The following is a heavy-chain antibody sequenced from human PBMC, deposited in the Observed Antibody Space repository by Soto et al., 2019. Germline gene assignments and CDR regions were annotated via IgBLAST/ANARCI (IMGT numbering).Heavy chain of an antibody. J-gene: IGHJ6*02. D-gene: IGHD6-13*01. V-gene: IGHV1-45*02. CDR3: ASSKWQQLALDV. CDR2: ITPFNGNT. Sequence: SVKVSCKASGYTFTYRYLHWVRQAPGQALEWMGWITPFNGNTNYAQKFQDRVTITRDRSMSTAYMELSSLRSEDTATYYCASSKWQQLALDVRGQGTTVTVSS. CDR1: GYTFTYRY.